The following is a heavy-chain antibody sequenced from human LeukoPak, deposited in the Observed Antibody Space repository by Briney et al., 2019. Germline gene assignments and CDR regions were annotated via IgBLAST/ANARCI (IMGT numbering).Heavy chain of an antibody. V-gene: IGHV3-23*01. D-gene: IGHD3-22*01. CDR3: AKGTPYYYDSSGYLDFDY. J-gene: IGHJ4*02. CDR2: ISGSGGST. Sequence: QTGASLRLSCAASGFTFSSYAMSWVRQAPGKGLEWVSAISGSGGSTYYADSVKGRFTISRDNSKNTLYRQMNSLRAEDTAVYYCAKGTPYYYDSSGYLDFDYWGQGTLVTVSS. CDR1: GFTFSSYA.